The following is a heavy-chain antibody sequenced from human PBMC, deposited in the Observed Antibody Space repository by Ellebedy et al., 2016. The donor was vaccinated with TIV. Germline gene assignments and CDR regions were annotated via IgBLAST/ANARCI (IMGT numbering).Heavy chain of an antibody. CDR2: ISGSGGST. CDR3: AKTPSDYVYYYYGMDV. CDR1: GFTFSSYA. J-gene: IGHJ6*02. Sequence: GGSLRLSXAASGFTFSSYAMSWVRQAPGKGLEWVSAISGSGGSTYYADSVKGRFTISRDNSKNTLYLQMNSLRAEDTAVYYCAKTPSDYVYYYYGMDVWGQGTTVTVSS. D-gene: IGHD4-17*01. V-gene: IGHV3-23*01.